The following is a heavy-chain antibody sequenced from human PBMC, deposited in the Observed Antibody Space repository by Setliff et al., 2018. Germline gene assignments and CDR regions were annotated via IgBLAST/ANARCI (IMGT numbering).Heavy chain of an antibody. CDR3: ARQIPQRGYYDFWSEPPNWFDP. V-gene: IGHV5-51*01. D-gene: IGHD3-3*01. CDR1: GYSFTDYW. CDR2: IYPGNSDT. Sequence: GESLKISCKGSGYSFTDYWIGWVRQMPGEGLEWMGIIYPGNSDTRYSPSFQGQVTISADKSISTAYLQWSSLKASDTAMYYCARQIPQRGYYDFWSEPPNWFDPWGQGTLVTVSS. J-gene: IGHJ5*02.